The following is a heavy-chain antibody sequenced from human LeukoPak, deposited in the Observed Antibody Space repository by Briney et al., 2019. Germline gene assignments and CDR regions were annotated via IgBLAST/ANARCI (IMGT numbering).Heavy chain of an antibody. J-gene: IGHJ4*02. CDR3: ARGLATVTTFSDY. CDR2: INHSGST. D-gene: IGHD4-17*01. V-gene: IGHV4-34*01. CDR1: GGSFSGYY. Sequence: SETLSLTCAVYGGSFSGYYWSWIRQPPGKGLEWIGEINHSGSTNYNPSLKSRVTVSVDTSKNQFSLKLSSVTAADTAVYYCARGLATVTTFSDYWGQGTLVTVSS.